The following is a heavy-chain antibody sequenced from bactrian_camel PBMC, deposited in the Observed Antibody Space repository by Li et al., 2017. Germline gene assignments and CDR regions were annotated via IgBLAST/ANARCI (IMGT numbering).Heavy chain of an antibody. CDR1: EWTYSRSY. D-gene: IGHD2*01. J-gene: IGHJ4*01. CDR3: AASDGSAYETARPPCVSHLFHL. Sequence: VQLVESGGGSVRAGGSLRLSCAASEWTYSRSYLGWFRQTPGKEREGVATIYTGDGSAYYGDSVKGRFTISHDYGKTTVSLQMNSLKPEDTAVYYCAASDGSAYETARPPCVSHLFHLWGQGTQVTVS. V-gene: IGHV3S40*01. CDR2: IYTGDGSA.